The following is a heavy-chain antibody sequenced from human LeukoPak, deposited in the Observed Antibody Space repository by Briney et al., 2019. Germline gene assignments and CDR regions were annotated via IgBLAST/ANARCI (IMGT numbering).Heavy chain of an antibody. CDR3: ARDPQLGPFDY. J-gene: IGHJ4*02. D-gene: IGHD6-6*01. CDR2: IYTSGRT. Sequence: PSETLSLTCTVAGGSITSYYWRWIRQPAGKGLEWIGRIYTSGRTNYNPSLKSRATMSVDTSKKQFSLKLSAVTAADTAVYYCARDPQLGPFDYWGQGTLVTVSS. V-gene: IGHV4-4*07. CDR1: GGSITSYY.